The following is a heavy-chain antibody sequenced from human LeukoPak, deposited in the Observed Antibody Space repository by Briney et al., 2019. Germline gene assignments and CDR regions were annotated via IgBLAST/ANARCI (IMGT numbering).Heavy chain of an antibody. V-gene: IGHV3-30*04. CDR2: ISYDGSNK. J-gene: IGHJ4*02. D-gene: IGHD3-10*01. CDR3: ARDIYYGSGSYYNGVVY. Sequence: PGGSLRLSCAASGFTFSSYAMHWVRQAPGKGLEWVAVISYDGSNKYYADSVKGRFTISRDNSKNTLYLQMNSLRAEDTAVYYCARDIYYGSGSYYNGVVYWGQGTLVTVSS. CDR1: GFTFSSYA.